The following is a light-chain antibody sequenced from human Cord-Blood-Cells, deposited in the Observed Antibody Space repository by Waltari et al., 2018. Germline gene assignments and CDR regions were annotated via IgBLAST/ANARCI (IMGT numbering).Light chain of an antibody. CDR2: EVS. CDR1: SSDVGSYNL. Sequence: QSALTQPASVSGSPGQSITISCTGTSSDVGSYNLVSWYQQHPGKAPKLMIYEVSKPPSGGSNRFSGAKSGNTASLTISGLQAEDEADYYCCSYAGSSTLVFGGGTKLTVL. CDR3: CSYAGSSTLV. V-gene: IGLV2-23*02. J-gene: IGLJ3*02.